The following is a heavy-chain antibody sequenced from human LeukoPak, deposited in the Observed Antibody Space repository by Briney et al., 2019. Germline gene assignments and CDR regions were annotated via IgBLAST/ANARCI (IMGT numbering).Heavy chain of an antibody. CDR1: GFTFSSYA. CDR3: AKPCRSGLSPFDAFDI. CDR2: NSGSGDST. D-gene: IGHD6-19*01. J-gene: IGHJ3*02. Sequence: GGSLRLSCAASGFTFSSYAMSWVRQAPGKGLEWVSANSGSGDSTYYADSVKGRFTISRDNSKNTLYLQMNSLRAEDTAVYYCAKPCRSGLSPFDAFDIWGQGTMVTVSS. V-gene: IGHV3-23*01.